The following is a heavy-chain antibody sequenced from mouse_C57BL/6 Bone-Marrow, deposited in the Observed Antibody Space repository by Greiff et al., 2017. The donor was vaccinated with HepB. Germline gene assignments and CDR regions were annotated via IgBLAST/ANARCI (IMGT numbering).Heavy chain of an antibody. J-gene: IGHJ2*01. CDR3: ARDPITTVVATD. V-gene: IGHV3-6*01. CDR2: ISYDGSN. D-gene: IGHD1-1*01. CDR1: GYSITSGYY. Sequence: EVKLLESGPGLVKPSQSLSLTCSVTGYSITSGYYWNWIRQFPGNKLEWMGYISYDGSNNYNPSLKNRISITRDTSKNQFFLKLNSVTTEDTATYYCARDPITTVVATDWGQGTTLTVSS.